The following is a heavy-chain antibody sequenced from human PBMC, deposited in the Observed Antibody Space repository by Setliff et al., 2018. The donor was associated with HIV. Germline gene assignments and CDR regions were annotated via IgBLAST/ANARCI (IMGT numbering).Heavy chain of an antibody. D-gene: IGHD5-18*01. Sequence: PSETLSLTCAVSGGSFNIANTFWDWVRQPPGKGLEWIGSIHRSGTVYFNPSLSTRINISLDRSKNQFSLRLRSVTAADTAVYFCTREKFGSGCSIPEVRLFDPWGQGTLVTVPQ. CDR1: GGSFNIANTF. V-gene: IGHV4-39*07. CDR3: TREKFGSGCSIPEVRLFDP. CDR2: IHRSGTV. J-gene: IGHJ5*02.